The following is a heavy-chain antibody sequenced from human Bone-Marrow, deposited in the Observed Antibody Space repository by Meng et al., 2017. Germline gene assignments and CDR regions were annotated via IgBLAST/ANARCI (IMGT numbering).Heavy chain of an antibody. CDR1: GGSISSYY. J-gene: IGHJ4*02. Sequence: SETLSLTCTVSGGSISSYYWSWIRQPAGKGLEWIGRIYNSGSTNYNPSLKSRVTMSVDTSKNQFSLKLSSVTAADTAVYYCAINTMVRGVAEYYFDYWGQGTLVTVSS. CDR2: IYNSGST. V-gene: IGHV4-4*07. CDR3: AINTMVRGVAEYYFDY. D-gene: IGHD3-10*01.